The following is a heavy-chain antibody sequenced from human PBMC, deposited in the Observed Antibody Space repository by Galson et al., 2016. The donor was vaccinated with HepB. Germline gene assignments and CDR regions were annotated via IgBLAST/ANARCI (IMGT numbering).Heavy chain of an antibody. Sequence: LRLSCAASGFTFSNYWMSWVRQAPGKGLEWVANIKQDGSEKYYVDSVKGRFTISRDNAKNSLYLQMYSLRAEDTAVYYCAREGDFSGYYVLSYWGQGTLVTVSS. CDR1: GFTFSNYW. D-gene: IGHD3-22*01. J-gene: IGHJ4*02. CDR2: IKQDGSEK. V-gene: IGHV3-7*03. CDR3: AREGDFSGYYVLSY.